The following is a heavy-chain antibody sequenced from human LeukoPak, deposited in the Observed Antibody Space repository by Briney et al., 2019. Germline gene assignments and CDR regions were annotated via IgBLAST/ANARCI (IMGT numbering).Heavy chain of an antibody. CDR3: ARPLGKGQDY. Sequence: PGGSLRLSCATSGFTFSSYWMTWVRQAPGKGLEWVANIKQDGSEKYYVDSVKGRFTISRDNAKNSLYLQMNSLRAEDTVVYYCARPLGKGQDYWGQGTLVTVSS. J-gene: IGHJ4*02. V-gene: IGHV3-7*03. D-gene: IGHD7-27*01. CDR2: IKQDGSEK. CDR1: GFTFSSYW.